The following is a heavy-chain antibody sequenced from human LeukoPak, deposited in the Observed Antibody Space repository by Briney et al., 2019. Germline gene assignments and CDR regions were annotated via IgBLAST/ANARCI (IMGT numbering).Heavy chain of an antibody. D-gene: IGHD2-2*02. CDR1: GGSISRYY. CDR3: ARLPSGKVVVPAAIGN. Sequence: PSETLSLTCTVSGGSISRYYWSWIRQPPRKGLEWIGYIYTSGSTNYNPSLKSRVTISVDTSKNQFSLKLSSVTAADTAVYYCARLPSGKVVVPAAIGNWGQGTLVTVSS. J-gene: IGHJ4*02. V-gene: IGHV4-4*09. CDR2: IYTSGST.